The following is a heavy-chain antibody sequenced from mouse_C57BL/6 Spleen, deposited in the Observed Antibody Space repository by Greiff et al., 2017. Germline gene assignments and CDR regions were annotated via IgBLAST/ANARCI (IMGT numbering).Heavy chain of an antibody. V-gene: IGHV1-82*01. J-gene: IGHJ2*01. CDR1: GYAFSSPW. CDR3: AGLYDGYYVGD. CDR2: IYPGDGDT. Sequence: VQLQQSGPELVKPGASVKISCKASGYAFSSPWLNWVKQRPGKGLEWIGRIYPGDGDTNYNGKFKGKATLTADKSSSTAYMQLSSLTSEDSAVCFCAGLYDGYYVGDWGQGTTLSVSS. D-gene: IGHD2-3*01.